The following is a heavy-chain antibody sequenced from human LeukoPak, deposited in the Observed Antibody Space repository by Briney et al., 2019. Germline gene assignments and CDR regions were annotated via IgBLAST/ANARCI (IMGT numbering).Heavy chain of an antibody. CDR1: GFTFSSYG. J-gene: IGHJ4*02. CDR3: AKGDGYRAYYFDY. CDR2: ISYDGSNK. V-gene: IGHV3-30*18. Sequence: HPGGSLRLSCAAPGFTFSSYGMHWVRRAPGKGLEWVAVISYDGSNKYYADSVKGRFTISRDNSKNTLYLQMNSLRAEDTAVYYCAKGDGYRAYYFDYWGQGTLVTVSS. D-gene: IGHD5-24*01.